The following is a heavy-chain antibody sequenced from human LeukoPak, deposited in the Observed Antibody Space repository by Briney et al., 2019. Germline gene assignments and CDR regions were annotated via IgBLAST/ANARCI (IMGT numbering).Heavy chain of an antibody. J-gene: IGHJ4*02. CDR1: GFTFSNVW. CDR3: AREPGIAAAGTGY. CDR2: ISSSSSYI. D-gene: IGHD6-13*01. V-gene: IGHV3-21*01. Sequence: GGSLRLSCAASGFTFSNVWMSWVRQAPGKGLEWVSSISSSSSYIYYADSVKGRFTISRDNAKNSLYLQMNSLRAEDTAVYYCAREPGIAAAGTGYWGQGTLVTVSS.